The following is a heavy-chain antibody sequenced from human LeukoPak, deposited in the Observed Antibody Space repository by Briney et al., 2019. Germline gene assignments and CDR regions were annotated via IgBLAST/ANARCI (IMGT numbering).Heavy chain of an antibody. CDR3: ARGRGLRLGELSLQNWFDP. J-gene: IGHJ5*02. CDR1: GGSISSGGYY. Sequence: SETLSLTCTVSGGSISSGGYYWSWIRQPPGKGLEWIGYIYHSGGTYYNPSLKSRVTISVDRSKNQFSLKLSSVTAADTAVYYCARGRGLRLGELSLQNWFDPWGQGTLVTVSS. D-gene: IGHD3-16*02. V-gene: IGHV4-30-2*01. CDR2: IYHSGGT.